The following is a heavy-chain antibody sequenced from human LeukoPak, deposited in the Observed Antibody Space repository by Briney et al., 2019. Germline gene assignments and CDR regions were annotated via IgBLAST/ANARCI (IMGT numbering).Heavy chain of an antibody. Sequence: SGPTLVNPTQTLTLTCTFSGFSLSTSGVGVGWIRQPPGKALEWLALIYWDDDKRYSPSLKSRLTITKDTSKNQVVLTMTNMDPVDTATYYCAHRLRDYDYVWGSYRSAPFDYWGQGTLVTVSS. CDR2: IYWDDDK. D-gene: IGHD3-16*02. V-gene: IGHV2-5*02. CDR1: GFSLSTSGVG. CDR3: AHRLRDYDYVWGSYRSAPFDY. J-gene: IGHJ4*02.